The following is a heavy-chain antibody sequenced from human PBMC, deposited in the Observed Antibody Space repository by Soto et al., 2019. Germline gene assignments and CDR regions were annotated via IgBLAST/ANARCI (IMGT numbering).Heavy chain of an antibody. CDR2: TRNKANSYTT. D-gene: IGHD5-12*01. J-gene: IGHJ3*02. CDR3: ARGYSGYGGVAFDI. V-gene: IGHV3-72*01. Sequence: AGGALRLSCAGSGFTFSDHYMDWVRQAPGKGLEWVGRTRNKANSYTTEYAASVKGRFTISRDDSKNSLYLQMNSLKTEDTAVYYCARGYSGYGGVAFDIWGQGTMVTVSS. CDR1: GFTFSDHY.